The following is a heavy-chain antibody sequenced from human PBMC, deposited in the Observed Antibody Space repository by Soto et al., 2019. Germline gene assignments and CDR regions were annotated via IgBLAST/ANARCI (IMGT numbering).Heavy chain of an antibody. J-gene: IGHJ4*02. CDR2: ISYDGSNK. V-gene: IGHV3-30-3*01. CDR1: GFTFSSYA. Sequence: QVQLVESGGGVVQPGRSLRLSCAASGFTFSSYAMHWVRQAPGKGLEWVAVISYDGSNKYYADSVKGRFTISRDNSKNTLYLQMNSLRAEDTGVYYCARATDYGDYTQLAYWGQGTLVTVSS. CDR3: ARATDYGDYTQLAY. D-gene: IGHD4-17*01.